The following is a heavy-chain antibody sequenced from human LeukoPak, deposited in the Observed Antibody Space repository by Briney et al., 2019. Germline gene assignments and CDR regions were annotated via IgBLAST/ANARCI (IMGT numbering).Heavy chain of an antibody. CDR1: GFTVSSNY. J-gene: IGHJ3*02. D-gene: IGHD5-24*01. CDR2: IYSGGST. CDR3: ARDRRGPFDI. Sequence: QAGGSLRLSCAASGFTVSSNYMSWVRQAPGKGLEWVSVIYSGGSTYYADSVKGRFTISRDNSKNTLYLQMNSLRAEDTAVYYCARDRRGPFDIWGQGTMVTVSS. V-gene: IGHV3-66*01.